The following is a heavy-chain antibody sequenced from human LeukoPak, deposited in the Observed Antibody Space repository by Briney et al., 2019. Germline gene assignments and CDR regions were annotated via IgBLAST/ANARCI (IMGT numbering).Heavy chain of an antibody. J-gene: IGHJ4*02. CDR3: ARQYRDGEHNDY. V-gene: IGHV4-61*02. Sequence: SQTLSLTCTVSRGSISSGGYYWSWIRQPAGKGLEWIGRIYTSGSTNYNPSLKSRVTISVDTSKNQFSLKLSSVTAADTAVYYCARQYRDGEHNDYWGQGTLVTVSS. CDR1: RGSISSGGYY. D-gene: IGHD5-24*01. CDR2: IYTSGST.